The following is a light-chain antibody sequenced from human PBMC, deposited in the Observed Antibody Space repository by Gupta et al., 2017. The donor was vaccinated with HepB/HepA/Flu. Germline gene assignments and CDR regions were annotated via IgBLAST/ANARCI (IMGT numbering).Light chain of an antibody. J-gene: IGLJ2*01. CDR2: EVN. Sequence: QSALTQPASASGSPGQSITFSCTGTSADIGTYDLVSWYQQHPGKAPKLMIYEVNKRPSGVSDRFSGSNSGNTASLTISGLQAEDEADYYCSSYTGSDTFVVFGGGTRLTVL. V-gene: IGLV2-23*02. CDR1: SADIGTYDL. CDR3: SSYTGSDTFVV.